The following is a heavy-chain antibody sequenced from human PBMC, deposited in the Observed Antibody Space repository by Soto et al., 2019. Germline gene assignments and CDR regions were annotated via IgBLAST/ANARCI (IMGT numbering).Heavy chain of an antibody. Sequence: QVTLKESGPVLVKPTETLTLTCTVSGFSLSNARMGVSWIRQPPGKALEWLAHIFSNVEKSYSTSLKSSLTISKDTSKSQLVLTVTNMDPVDTATYYCARRRSYAWASVVGPFDIWGQGTMVTVSS. CDR1: GFSLSNARMG. D-gene: IGHD2-15*01. J-gene: IGHJ3*02. CDR3: ARRRSYAWASVVGPFDI. CDR2: IFSNVEK. V-gene: IGHV2-26*01.